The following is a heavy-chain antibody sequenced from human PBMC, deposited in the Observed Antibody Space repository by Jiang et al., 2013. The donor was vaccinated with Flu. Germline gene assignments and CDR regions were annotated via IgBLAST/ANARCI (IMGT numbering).Heavy chain of an antibody. D-gene: IGHD1-26*01. CDR3: GRYSVGRKADY. V-gene: IGHV5-10-1*01. Sequence: RLSCKTSGFNFTDLWISWCASARKGLEWMGRIDPEDSYINYSPSFRGRITISADTSTNTAYVQWRSLRPSDSALYYCGRYSVGRKADYWGQGTPGHRLL. CDR1: GFNFTDLW. CDR2: IDPEDSYI. J-gene: IGHJ4*02.